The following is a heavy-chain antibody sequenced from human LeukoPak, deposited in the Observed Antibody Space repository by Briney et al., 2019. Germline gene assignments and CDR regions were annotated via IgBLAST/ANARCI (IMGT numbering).Heavy chain of an antibody. D-gene: IGHD2-15*01. CDR1: GDSFSSYY. V-gene: IGHV4-59*08. Sequence: PSETLSFTCTVSGDSFSSYYWSWIRQPPGKGLEWIGYMYYSGSPNYNPSLKSRVTISVDTSKNQFSLKLASVTAADTAVYYCARQGCSGGSCLDAFDIWGQGTMVTVSS. CDR3: ARQGCSGGSCLDAFDI. J-gene: IGHJ3*02. CDR2: MYYSGSP.